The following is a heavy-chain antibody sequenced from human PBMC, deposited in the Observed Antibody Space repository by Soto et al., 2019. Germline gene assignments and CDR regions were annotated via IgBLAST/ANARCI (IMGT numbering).Heavy chain of an antibody. Sequence: GGSLRLSCAASGFTFSSYGMHWVRQAPGKGLEWVAVIWYDGSNKHYADSVKGRFTISRDNSKNTLYLQMNSLRAEDTAVYYCAREGLVGYYNDYWGQGTLVTVSS. CDR1: GFTFSSYG. V-gene: IGHV3-33*01. CDR2: IWYDGSNK. J-gene: IGHJ4*02. CDR3: AREGLVGYYNDY. D-gene: IGHD3-9*01.